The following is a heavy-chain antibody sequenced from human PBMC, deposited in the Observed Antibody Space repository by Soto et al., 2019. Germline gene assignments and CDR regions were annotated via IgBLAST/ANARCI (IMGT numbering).Heavy chain of an antibody. Sequence: GASVKVSCKASGGTFSSYAISWVRQAPGQGLEWMGGIIPIFGTANYAQKFQGRVTITADESTSTAYMELSSLRSEDTAVYYCARDGRITIFGVVIGPERPYGMDVWGQGPTVTVYS. CDR1: GGTFSSYA. V-gene: IGHV1-69*13. D-gene: IGHD3-3*01. CDR2: IIPIFGTA. CDR3: ARDGRITIFGVVIGPERPYGMDV. J-gene: IGHJ6*02.